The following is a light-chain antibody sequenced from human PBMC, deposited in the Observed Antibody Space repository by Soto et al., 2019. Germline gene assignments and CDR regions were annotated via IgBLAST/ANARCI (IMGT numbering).Light chain of an antibody. CDR2: DAA. CDR3: LQHNRYPYT. J-gene: IGKJ2*01. CDR1: QNINTY. Sequence: DIQMTQSPYSLSAAVGDRVTIACRASQNINTYLNWYQQKPGKAPKLLMFDAASLQSGVPSRFSGSGSRTDFTLTISSLQPEDFATYYCLQHNRYPYTFGQGTKLEIK. V-gene: IGKV1-17*01.